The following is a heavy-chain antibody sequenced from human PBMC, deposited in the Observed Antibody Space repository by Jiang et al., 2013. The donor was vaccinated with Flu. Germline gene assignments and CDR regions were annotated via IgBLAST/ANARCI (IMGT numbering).Heavy chain of an antibody. D-gene: IGHD2-2*01. Sequence: GGTFSSYAISWVRQAPGQGLEWMGRIIPILGIANYAQKFQGRVTITADKSTSTAYMELSSLRSEDTAVYYCAREGYCSSTSCSNWGQGTLVTVSS. CDR2: IIPILGIA. CDR1: GGTFSSYA. J-gene: IGHJ4*02. V-gene: IGHV1-69*04. CDR3: AREGYCSSTSCSN.